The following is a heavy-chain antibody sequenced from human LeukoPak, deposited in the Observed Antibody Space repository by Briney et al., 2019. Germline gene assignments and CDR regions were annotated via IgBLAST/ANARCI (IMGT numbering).Heavy chain of an antibody. J-gene: IGHJ5*02. CDR2: ISAYNGNT. CDR1: GYTFTSYG. D-gene: IGHD3-22*01. Sequence: ASVKVSCKASGYTFTSYGISWVRQAPGQGLEWMGWISAYNGNTNYAQKLQGRVTMTTDTSTSTAYMELRSLRSDDTAVYYCARSSGVAYYYDSSGYLPQSNWFDPWGRGTLVTVSS. CDR3: ARSSGVAYYYDSSGYLPQSNWFDP. V-gene: IGHV1-18*01.